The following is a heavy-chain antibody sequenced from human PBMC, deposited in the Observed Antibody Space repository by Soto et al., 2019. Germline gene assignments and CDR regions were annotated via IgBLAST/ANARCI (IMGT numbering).Heavy chain of an antibody. J-gene: IGHJ5*02. CDR1: GASVSSGAYY. CDR3: GRARRHTAMHYPWFDR. D-gene: IGHD5-18*01. Sequence: TLSLTCTVSGASVSSGAYYWGWVRQRPGRGLEWIGYIYESGYTYYNTSLKSRLTISLDRSNNQFSLGLTSVTVADTAVYYCGRARRHTAMHYPWFDRCGKGRLVTV. V-gene: IGHV4-31*03. CDR2: IYESGYT.